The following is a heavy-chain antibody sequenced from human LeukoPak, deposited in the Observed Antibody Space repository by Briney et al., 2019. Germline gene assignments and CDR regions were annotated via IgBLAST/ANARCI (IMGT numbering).Heavy chain of an antibody. V-gene: IGHV4-34*01. CDR3: ANYDS. CDR2: ITHSGST. CDR1: GGSFSGYY. J-gene: IGHJ4*02. Sequence: SETLSLTCAVYGGSFSGYYWSWIRQPPGKGLEWIGEITHSGSTNYNPSLKSRVSITVDTSKNQFSLKLSSVTAADTASYYCANYDSWGQGTQVTVSS.